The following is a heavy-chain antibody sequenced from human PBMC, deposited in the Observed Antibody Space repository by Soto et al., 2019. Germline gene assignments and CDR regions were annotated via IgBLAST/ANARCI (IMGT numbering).Heavy chain of an antibody. CDR1: GFTFSSYA. Sequence: GGSLRLSCAASGFTFSSYAMSWVRQAPGKGPEWVSTISGSGGGTNYADSVKGRFTISRDNSKNTLFLQMNSLRADDTAVYYYAKSDSGWFRFDSWGQGTPVTVSS. CDR3: AKSDSGWFRFDS. J-gene: IGHJ4*02. D-gene: IGHD6-19*01. V-gene: IGHV3-23*01. CDR2: ISGSGGGT.